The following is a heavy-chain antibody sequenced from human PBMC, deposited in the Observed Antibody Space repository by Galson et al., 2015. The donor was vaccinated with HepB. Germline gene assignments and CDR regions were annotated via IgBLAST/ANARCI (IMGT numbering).Heavy chain of an antibody. J-gene: IGHJ4*02. Sequence: SVKVSCKASGGTFSSYAISWVRQAPGQGLEWMGGVISVFGVPSYAQKFQGRVTITADKSTRTAYMYLTSLRSEDTAVYYCAFGSDCSGGNCYEGYWGQGTLVTVSS. CDR3: AFGSDCSGGNCYEGY. V-gene: IGHV1-69*10. CDR1: GGTFSSYA. D-gene: IGHD2-15*01. CDR2: VISVFGVP.